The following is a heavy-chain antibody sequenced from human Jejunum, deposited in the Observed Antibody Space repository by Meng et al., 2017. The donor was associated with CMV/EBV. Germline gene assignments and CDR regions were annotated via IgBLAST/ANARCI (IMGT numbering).Heavy chain of an antibody. Sequence: QVQLQEPGPVLLTPPQTLSPTCTVSGGSISGCDYYWIGIRQPPGKSLDWIGYIHDTGSTYYNPSLTSRVDISVGTSNNQFSLTLTSVTAADTAVYFCARGSIFVSFDSWGQGTLVTVSS. CDR1: GGSISGCDYY. D-gene: IGHD3-3*01. J-gene: IGHJ4*02. CDR2: IHDTGST. V-gene: IGHV4-30-4*01. CDR3: ARGSIFVSFDS.